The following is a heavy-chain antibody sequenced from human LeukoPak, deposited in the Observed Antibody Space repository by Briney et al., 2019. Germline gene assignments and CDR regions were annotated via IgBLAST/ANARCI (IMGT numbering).Heavy chain of an antibody. CDR1: GFTFSSYR. Sequence: GGSLRLSCAASGFTFSSYRMSWGRQAPGKGLGWVANITQDGSEKYYVDSVKGRFTISRDNAKNSLYLQMNSLRAEDTAVYYCARQYSSSSYGMDVWGQGTTVTVSS. CDR3: ARQYSSSSYGMDV. J-gene: IGHJ6*02. CDR2: ITQDGSEK. D-gene: IGHD6-6*01. V-gene: IGHV3-7*01.